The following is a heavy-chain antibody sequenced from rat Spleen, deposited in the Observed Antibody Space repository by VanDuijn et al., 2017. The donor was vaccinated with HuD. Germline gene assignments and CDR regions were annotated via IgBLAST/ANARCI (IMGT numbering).Heavy chain of an antibody. V-gene: IGHV5-25*01. Sequence: EVQLMESGGGLVQPGRSMKLSCAASGFTFSNYYMAWVRQAPTKGLEWVASISTGGGNTYYSDSLEGRFTLSRDNARGTLYLQMNSLRSEDTATYYCTRDVPVHYYVLDVWGQGVSVIVSS. CDR1: GFTFSNYY. J-gene: IGHJ4*01. CDR2: ISTGGGNT. D-gene: IGHD1-12*01. CDR3: TRDVPVHYYVLDV.